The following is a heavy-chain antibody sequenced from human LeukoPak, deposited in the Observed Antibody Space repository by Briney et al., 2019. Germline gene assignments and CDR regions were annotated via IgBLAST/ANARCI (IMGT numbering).Heavy chain of an antibody. CDR1: GFTFSSYG. Sequence: GGSLRLSCAASGFTFSSYGMHWVRQAPGKGLEWVAVIWYDGSNKYYADSVKGRFTISRDNSKSTLYLQMNSLRAEDTAVYYCARGATYYDSNWFDPWGQGTLVTVSS. CDR3: ARGATYYDSNWFDP. J-gene: IGHJ5*02. V-gene: IGHV3-33*01. CDR2: IWYDGSNK. D-gene: IGHD3-3*01.